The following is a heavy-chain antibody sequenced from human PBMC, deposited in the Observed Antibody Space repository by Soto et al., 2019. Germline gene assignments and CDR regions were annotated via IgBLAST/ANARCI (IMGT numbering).Heavy chain of an antibody. J-gene: IGHJ4*02. CDR1: GFTVSSNY. V-gene: IGHV3-66*01. CDR2: IYSGGST. CDR3: VRDDFGLGIDY. Sequence: GGSLRLSCAASGFTVSSNYMSWVRQAPGKGLEWVSVIYSGGSTYYADSVKGRFTISRDNSKNTVYLQMNSLRAEDTALYYCVRDDFGLGIDYWGLGTLVTVSS. D-gene: IGHD1-26*01.